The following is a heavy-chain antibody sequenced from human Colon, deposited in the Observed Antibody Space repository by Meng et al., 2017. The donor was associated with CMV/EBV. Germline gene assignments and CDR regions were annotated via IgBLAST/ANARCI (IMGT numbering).Heavy chain of an antibody. CDR2: IYYSGST. CDR1: GGSISSSSYY. CDR3: ARDYVVQWLPNYYYGMDV. V-gene: IGHV4-39*07. Sequence: GSLRLSCTVSGGSISSSSYYWGWIRQPPGKGLEWIGSIYYSGSTYYNPSLKSRVTISVDTSKNQFSLKLSSVTAADTAVYYCARDYVVQWLPNYYYGMDVWGQGTTVTVSS. D-gene: IGHD6-19*01. J-gene: IGHJ6*02.